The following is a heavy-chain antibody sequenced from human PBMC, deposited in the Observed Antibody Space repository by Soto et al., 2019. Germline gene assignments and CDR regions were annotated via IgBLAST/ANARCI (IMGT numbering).Heavy chain of an antibody. J-gene: IGHJ6*02. D-gene: IGHD6-6*01. V-gene: IGHV1-69*05. Sequence: SGKVSCKASGGTFSSYAISWVRQAPGQGLEWMGGIIPIFGTANYAQKFQGRVTITTDESTSTAYMELSSLRSEDTAVYYCAREGQLEQLVVCSYGMDVWGQGTTVTVSS. CDR2: IIPIFGTA. CDR3: AREGQLEQLVVCSYGMDV. CDR1: GGTFSSYA.